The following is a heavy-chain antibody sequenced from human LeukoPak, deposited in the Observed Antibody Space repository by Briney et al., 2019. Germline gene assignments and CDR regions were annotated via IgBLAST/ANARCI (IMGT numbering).Heavy chain of an antibody. D-gene: IGHD3-22*01. CDR2: INPSSGAT. CDR1: GYTFTGYF. J-gene: IGHJ4*02. V-gene: IGHV1-2*02. CDR3: ARVTYDRSGYYNGIPY. Sequence: GASVKVSCKASGYTFTGYFIHWVRQAPGQGLEWMGWINPSSGATNYAQNFQGRVTLTREMSISTAYMEVSRLLSDDTAVYYCARVTYDRSGYYNGIPYWGQGTLVIVCS.